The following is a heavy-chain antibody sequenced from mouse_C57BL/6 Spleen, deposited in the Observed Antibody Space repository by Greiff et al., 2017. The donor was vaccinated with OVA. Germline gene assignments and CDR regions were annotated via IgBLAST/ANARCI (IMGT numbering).Heavy chain of an antibody. CDR1: GYSFTSDY. CDR3: ARYQSATRYFDV. Sequence: VQLKQSGPGLAKPSQSLSLSCSATGYSFTSDYWNWIRKFPGNILEYMGYISYRSSTYYNPSLKSRISITRDTSKNQYYLQLNSVTTEDTATYYCARYQSATRYFDVWGTGTTVTVSS. V-gene: IGHV3-8*01. J-gene: IGHJ1*03. D-gene: IGHD6-1*01. CDR2: ISYRSST.